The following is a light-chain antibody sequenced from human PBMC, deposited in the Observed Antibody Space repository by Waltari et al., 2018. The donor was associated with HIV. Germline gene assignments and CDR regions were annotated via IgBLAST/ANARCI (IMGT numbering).Light chain of an antibody. V-gene: IGLV2-23*02. Sequence: QSALTQPASVSGSPGQSITISCTGTSSDVGSYNLVSWYQQHPGKAPKLMIYEVSKRPSGVFNRFSGSKSGNTASLTISGLQAEDEADYYCCSYAGSYVFGTGTNVTVL. CDR2: EVS. J-gene: IGLJ1*01. CDR1: SSDVGSYNL. CDR3: CSYAGSYV.